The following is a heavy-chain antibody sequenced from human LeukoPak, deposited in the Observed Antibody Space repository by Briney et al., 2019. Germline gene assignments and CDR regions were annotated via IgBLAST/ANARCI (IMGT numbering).Heavy chain of an antibody. CDR1: GYTFTGYY. V-gene: IGHV1-2*02. Sequence: ASVKVSCKASGYTFTGYYMHWVRQAPGQGLEWMGWINPNSGGTNYAQKFQGRVTMTRDTSISTAYMELSRLRSDDTAVYYCARGPEDFPLSAYYYDSSGYYLDYWGQGTLVTVSS. CDR2: INPNSGGT. CDR3: ARGPEDFPLSAYYYDSSGYYLDY. J-gene: IGHJ4*02. D-gene: IGHD3-22*01.